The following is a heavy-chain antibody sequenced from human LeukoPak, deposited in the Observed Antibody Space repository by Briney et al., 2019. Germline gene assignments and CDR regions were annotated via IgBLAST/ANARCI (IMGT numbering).Heavy chain of an antibody. J-gene: IGHJ6*02. CDR1: GGTFSSYA. V-gene: IGHV1-69*04. D-gene: IGHD6-13*01. CDR3: ARELQQLVRSNYYYGMDV. CDR2: IIPILGIA. Sequence: GASVKVSCKASGGTFSSYAISWVRQAPGQGLEWMGRIIPILGIANYAQKFQGRVTITADKSTSTAYMELSSLRSEDTAVYYCARELQQLVRSNYYYGMDVWGQGTTVTVSS.